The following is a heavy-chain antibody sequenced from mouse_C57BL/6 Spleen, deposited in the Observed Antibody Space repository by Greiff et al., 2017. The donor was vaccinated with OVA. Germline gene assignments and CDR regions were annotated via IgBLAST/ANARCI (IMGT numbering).Heavy chain of an antibody. CDR3: ARRDYGRGYYFDY. V-gene: IGHV1-50*01. D-gene: IGHD1-1*01. CDR1: GYTFTSYW. Sequence: VQLQQSGAELVKPGASVKLSCKASGYTFTSYWMQWVKQRPGQGLEWIGEIDPSDSYTNYNQKFKGKATLTVDTSSSTAYMQLSSLTSEDSAVYYCARRDYGRGYYFDYWGQGTTLTVSS. CDR2: IDPSDSYT. J-gene: IGHJ2*01.